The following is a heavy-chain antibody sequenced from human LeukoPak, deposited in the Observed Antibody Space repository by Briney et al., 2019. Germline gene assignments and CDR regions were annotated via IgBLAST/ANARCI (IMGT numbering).Heavy chain of an antibody. J-gene: IGHJ5*02. V-gene: IGHV3-43D*03. CDR3: AKDNPVCDS. D-gene: IGHD2-21*01. CDR2: ISWDGGST. Sequence: PGGSLRLSCAASGFTFDDYAMHWVRQAPGKGLEWVSLISWDGGSTYYADSVKGRFTISRDISKNTLFLHMNSLRVEDTAVYFCAKDNPVCDSWGQGTLVTVPS. CDR1: GFTFDDYA.